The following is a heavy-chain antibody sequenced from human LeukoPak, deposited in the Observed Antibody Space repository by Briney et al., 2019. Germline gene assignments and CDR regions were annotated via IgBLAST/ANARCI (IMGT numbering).Heavy chain of an antibody. J-gene: IGHJ6*02. CDR2: IYPGDSDT. D-gene: IGHD6-13*01. V-gene: IGHV5-51*01. CDR1: GYSFTSYW. CDR3: ARLVEYSSSWYVNYYYGMDV. Sequence: GESLKISCKGSGYSFTSYWIGWVRQMPGEGLEWMGIIYPGDSDTRYRPSFQGQVTISADKSISTAYLQWSSLKASDTAMYYCARLVEYSSSWYVNYYYGMDVWGQGTTVTVSS.